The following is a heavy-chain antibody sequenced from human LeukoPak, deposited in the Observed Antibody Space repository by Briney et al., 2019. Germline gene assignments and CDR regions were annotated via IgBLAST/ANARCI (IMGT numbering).Heavy chain of an antibody. CDR3: AKWTSGPLDY. J-gene: IGHJ4*02. V-gene: IGHV4-59*08. Sequence: SETLSLTCTVSGGSISSYYWSWIRQPPGKGLEWIGYIYYRGSTNYNPSLKSRVTISVDTSKNQFSLRLSSVTAADTAVYFCAKWTSGPLDYWGQGTLVTVSS. CDR2: IYYRGST. CDR1: GGSISSYY. D-gene: IGHD1-26*01.